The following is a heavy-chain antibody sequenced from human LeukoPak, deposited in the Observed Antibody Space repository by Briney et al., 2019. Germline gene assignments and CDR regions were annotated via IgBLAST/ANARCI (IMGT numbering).Heavy chain of an antibody. CDR2: INPSGGST. CDR1: GYTFTSYY. V-gene: IGHV1-46*01. D-gene: IGHD3-22*01. CDR3: AKDGGFYYDSSGYPLDPFDY. J-gene: IGHJ4*02. Sequence: ASVKVSCKASGYTFTSYYMHWVRQAPGQGLEWMGIINPSGGSTSYAQKFQGRVTMTRDTSTSTVYMELSSLRSEDTAVYYCAKDGGFYYDSSGYPLDPFDYWGQGTLVTVSS.